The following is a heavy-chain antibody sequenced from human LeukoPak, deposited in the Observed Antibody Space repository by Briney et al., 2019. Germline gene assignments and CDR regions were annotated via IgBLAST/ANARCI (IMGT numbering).Heavy chain of an antibody. CDR1: GYSLTSYW. Sequence: GGSLKISCKGSGYSLTSYWIGWVRQMPGKGLEWMGIIYPGDSDTRYSPSFQGQVTISADKSISTAYLQWSSLKASDTAMYYCARLFTMVRGGMDVWGKGTTVTVSS. D-gene: IGHD3-10*01. V-gene: IGHV5-51*01. J-gene: IGHJ6*04. CDR3: ARLFTMVRGGMDV. CDR2: IYPGDSDT.